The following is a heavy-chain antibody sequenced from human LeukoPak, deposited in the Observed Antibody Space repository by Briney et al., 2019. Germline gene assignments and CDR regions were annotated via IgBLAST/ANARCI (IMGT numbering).Heavy chain of an antibody. D-gene: IGHD3-3*01. CDR2: ISASGSHT. V-gene: IGHV3-23*01. J-gene: IGHJ4*02. CDR1: EFTFSSYD. CDR3: AKVRRYDFWSGYSHFDY. Sequence: GGSLRLSCSASEFTFSSYDMNWVRQAPGRGLEWVSTISASGSHTYYADSVKGRFTISRDNSKNTLYLQMNSLRAEDTAVYYCAKVRRYDFWSGYSHFDYWGQGTLVTVSS.